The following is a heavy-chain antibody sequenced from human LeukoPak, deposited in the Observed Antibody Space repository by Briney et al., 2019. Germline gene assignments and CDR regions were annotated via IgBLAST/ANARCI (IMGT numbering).Heavy chain of an antibody. CDR2: IYYSGST. D-gene: IGHD3-10*01. Sequence: SETLSLTCTVSGGSISSYYWSWIRQPPGKGLEWIGYIYYSGSTNYNPSLKSRVTISVDTSKNQFSLKLSSVTAADTAVYYCARVIYYGSGSYIGEVDYWGQGTLVTVSS. J-gene: IGHJ4*02. CDR1: GGSISSYY. V-gene: IGHV4-59*08. CDR3: ARVIYYGSGSYIGEVDY.